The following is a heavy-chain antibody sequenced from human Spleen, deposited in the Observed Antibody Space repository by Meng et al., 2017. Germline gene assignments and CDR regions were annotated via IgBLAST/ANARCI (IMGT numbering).Heavy chain of an antibody. V-gene: IGHV3-74*01. CDR3: VRDFGGNSDS. D-gene: IGHD2-21*01. CDR1: GFTFIDYA. Sequence: GHLVESGGGVVQPGRSLRLSCAASGFTFIDYAMHWVRQAPGKGLVWVSRMNEDGSTINHAGSVKGRFTISRDSARNMLYLQMNTLRVEDTAVYYCVRDFGGNSDSWGQGTLVTVSS. CDR2: MNEDGSTI. J-gene: IGHJ4*02.